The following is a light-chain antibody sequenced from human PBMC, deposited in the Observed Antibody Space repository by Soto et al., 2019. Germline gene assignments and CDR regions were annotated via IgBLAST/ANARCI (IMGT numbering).Light chain of an antibody. CDR3: QQYGSSPCT. V-gene: IGKV3-20*01. J-gene: IGKJ1*01. Sequence: EIVLTQSPGTPSLSPGERATLSCRASQSVSSNYLAWYQQKPGQAPRLLIYGASSRATGIPDRFSGSGSGTDFTLTINRLEPEDFAVYYCQQYGSSPCTFGHGTKVEIK. CDR2: GAS. CDR1: QSVSSNY.